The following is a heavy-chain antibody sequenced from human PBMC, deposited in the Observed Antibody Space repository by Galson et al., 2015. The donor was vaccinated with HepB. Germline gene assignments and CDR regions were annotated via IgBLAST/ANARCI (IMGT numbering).Heavy chain of an antibody. V-gene: IGHV3-23*01. CDR1: GFTFSSYA. D-gene: IGHD1-26*01. CDR3: AKSPLGAKVNY. Sequence: LRLSCAASGFTFSSYAMSWVRQAPGKGLEWVSAISGSGGSTYYADSVKGRFTISRDNSKNTLYLRMNSLRAEDTAVYYCAKSPLGAKVNYWGQGTLVTVSS. CDR2: ISGSGGST. J-gene: IGHJ4*02.